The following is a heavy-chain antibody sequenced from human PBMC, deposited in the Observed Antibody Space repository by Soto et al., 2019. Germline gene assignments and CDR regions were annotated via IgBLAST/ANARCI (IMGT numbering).Heavy chain of an antibody. CDR1: GGSIRSYY. CDR3: ARLLWSHPNWFDP. CDR2: IYYRGST. Sequence: QVQLQESGPGLVKPSETLSLTCTVSGGSIRSYYWTWIRQPPGKGLEWIGYIYYRGSTSYNPSLKSRVPXSXDXSKNQFALKLCSVTAAATAVYYCARLLWSHPNWFDPWGQGTLVTVSS. D-gene: IGHD2-8*02. V-gene: IGHV4-59*08. J-gene: IGHJ5*02.